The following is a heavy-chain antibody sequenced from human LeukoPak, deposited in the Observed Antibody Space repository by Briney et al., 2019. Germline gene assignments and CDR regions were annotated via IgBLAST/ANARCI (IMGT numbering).Heavy chain of an antibody. Sequence: SETLSLTCTVSGGSISSSSYYWGWIRQPPGKGLEWIGSIYYSGSTYYNPSLKSRVTISVDTSKNQFSLKLSSVTAADTAVYYCARDFRDGYNSPEYYFHYWGQGTLVTVSS. V-gene: IGHV4-39*07. CDR2: IYYSGST. J-gene: IGHJ4*02. CDR1: GGSISSSSYY. CDR3: ARDFRDGYNSPEYYFHY. D-gene: IGHD5-24*01.